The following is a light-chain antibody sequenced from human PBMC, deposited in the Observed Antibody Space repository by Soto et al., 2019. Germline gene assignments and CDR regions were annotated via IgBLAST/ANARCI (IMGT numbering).Light chain of an antibody. CDR1: QSIGSW. V-gene: IGKV1-5*03. CDR2: KAS. Sequence: DIQMTQSPSTLSASVGDRVTITCRASQSIGSWLAWYQQKPGKAPKLLIYKASTLKSGVPSRFSGSGSGTEFTLTISSLQPDDFATYYCQHYNSYWTFGQGTKVEIK. J-gene: IGKJ1*01. CDR3: QHYNSYWT.